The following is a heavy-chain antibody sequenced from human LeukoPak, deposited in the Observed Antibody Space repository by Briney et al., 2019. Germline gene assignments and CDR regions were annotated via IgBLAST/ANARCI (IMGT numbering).Heavy chain of an antibody. CDR1: GFTFSSYS. CDR2: ISSSSSYI. D-gene: IGHD6-19*01. Sequence: PGGSLRLSCAASGFTFSSYSMNWVRQAPGKGLEWVSSISSSSSYIYYADSVKGRFTISRDNSKNTLYLQMNSLRAEDTAVYYCARDRDSSGYMDYWGQGTLVTVSS. J-gene: IGHJ4*02. V-gene: IGHV3-21*01. CDR3: ARDRDSSGYMDY.